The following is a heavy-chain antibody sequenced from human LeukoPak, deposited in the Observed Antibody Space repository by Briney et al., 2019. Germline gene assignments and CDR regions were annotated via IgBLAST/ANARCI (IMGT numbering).Heavy chain of an antibody. J-gene: IGHJ4*02. D-gene: IGHD3-10*01. CDR2: IYSGGST. Sequence: PGGSLRLSCAASGFTASSNYMSWVRQAPGKGLEWVSVIYSGGSTYYADSVKGRFTISRDNSKNTLYLQMNSLRAEDTAVYYCARDGAMVRGIIMTDWGQGTLVTVSS. CDR1: GFTASSNY. CDR3: ARDGAMVRGIIMTD. V-gene: IGHV3-53*01.